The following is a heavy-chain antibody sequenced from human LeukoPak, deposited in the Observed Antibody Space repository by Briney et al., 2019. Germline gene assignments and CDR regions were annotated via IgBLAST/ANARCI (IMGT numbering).Heavy chain of an antibody. CDR2: IYSGGST. CDR3: ARLRRGGDLDY. D-gene: IGHD2-21*02. CDR1: GFTVSTNY. V-gene: IGHV3-53*01. Sequence: GGSLRLSCAASGFTVSTNYMNWVRQAPGKGLEWVSVIYSGGSTYYADSVKGRFTISRDTSTNTLYLQMNSLRAEDTAVYYCARLRRGGDLDYWGQGTLVTVSS. J-gene: IGHJ4*02.